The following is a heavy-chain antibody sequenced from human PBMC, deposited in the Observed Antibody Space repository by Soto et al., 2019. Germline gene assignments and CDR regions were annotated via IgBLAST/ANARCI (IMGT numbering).Heavy chain of an antibody. V-gene: IGHV4-39*01. CDR3: GRVVEGATRHTDFDS. CDR1: GVSIHNSHSF. CDR2: VYYSGGA. Sequence: QVQLQESGPGLVKPSETLSLTCAISGVSIHNSHSFWGWIRQSPGKGVEFIGNVYYSGGAHYNPSLKSRVTISVDTAKNQVSLRVHSVTAADTAVYYCGRVVEGATRHTDFDSWGQGTLVTVSS. J-gene: IGHJ5*01. D-gene: IGHD1-26*01.